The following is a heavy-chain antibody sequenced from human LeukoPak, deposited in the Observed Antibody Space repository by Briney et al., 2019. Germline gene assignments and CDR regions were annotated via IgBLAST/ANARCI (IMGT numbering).Heavy chain of an antibody. CDR3: ARSEQFPYYMDV. D-gene: IGHD6-19*01. J-gene: IGHJ6*03. V-gene: IGHV1-2*02. CDR1: GYSFTNYD. CDR2: IYPNSGGT. Sequence: ASVKVSCKASGYSFTNYDINWVRQATGQGLEWMGWIYPNSGGTNYAQKFQGRVTMTRDTSISTAYMELSRLRSDDTAVYYCARSEQFPYYMDVWGKGTTVTVSS.